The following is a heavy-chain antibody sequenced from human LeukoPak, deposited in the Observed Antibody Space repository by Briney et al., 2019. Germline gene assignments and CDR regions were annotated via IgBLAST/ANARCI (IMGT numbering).Heavy chain of an antibody. CDR3: ARSLRIVGARFDP. CDR2: VNHSGST. CDR1: GGSFSGYY. V-gene: IGHV4-34*01. Sequence: YPSETLSLTCAVYGGSFSGYYWSWIRQPPGKGLEWIGEVNHSGSTNYNPFLKSRVTISVDTSKNQFSLKLSSVTAADTAVYYCARSLRIVGARFDPWGQGTLVTVSS. J-gene: IGHJ5*02. D-gene: IGHD1-26*01.